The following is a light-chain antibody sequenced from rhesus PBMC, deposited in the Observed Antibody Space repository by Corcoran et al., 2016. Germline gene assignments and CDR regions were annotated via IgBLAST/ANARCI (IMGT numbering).Light chain of an antibody. CDR1: QAISSY. J-gene: IGKJ3*01. V-gene: IGKV1-38*01. Sequence: DIQLTQSPSSLSASIGDRVTITCRASQAISSYLAWYQQKPGKAPQLLIDDASNLQSGAPSRCSGGGSRTVFTLTIRSLQPEYFAVYYCQQRNSYPFAFGPGTKLDIK. CDR2: DAS. CDR3: QQRNSYPFA.